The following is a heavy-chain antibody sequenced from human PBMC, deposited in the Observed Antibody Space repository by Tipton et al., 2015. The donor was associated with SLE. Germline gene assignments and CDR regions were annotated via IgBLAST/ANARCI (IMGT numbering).Heavy chain of an antibody. CDR3: ANDLVFATCVAFDI. D-gene: IGHD2-21*01. CDR2: IRYDGSNK. CDR1: GFTFSSYG. V-gene: IGHV3-30*02. Sequence: SLRLSCAASGFTFSSYGMHWVRQAPGKGLERVAFIRYDGSNKYYADSVKGRFTISRDNSKNTLYLQMNSLRAEDTAVYYCANDLVFATCVAFDIWGQGSMVAVSS. J-gene: IGHJ3*02.